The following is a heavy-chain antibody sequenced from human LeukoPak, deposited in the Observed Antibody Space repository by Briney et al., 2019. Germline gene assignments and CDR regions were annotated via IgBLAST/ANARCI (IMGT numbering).Heavy chain of an antibody. Sequence: GASVKVSCKDSGYTFTSYGPSWVRQAPGQGLEWMGWLSAYNGKTHNAQKLQSTVTLSTDTSASTAYMELRSLRDDDTGVYCCARETVGAPTWGQGTLVTVSS. CDR1: GYTFTSYG. D-gene: IGHD1-26*01. CDR2: LSAYNGKT. J-gene: IGHJ5*02. CDR3: ARETVGAPT. V-gene: IGHV1-18*01.